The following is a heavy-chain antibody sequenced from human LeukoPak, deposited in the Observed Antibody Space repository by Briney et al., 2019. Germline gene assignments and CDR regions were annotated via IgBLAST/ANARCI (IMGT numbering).Heavy chain of an antibody. V-gene: IGHV3-23*01. CDR2: ISGSGGST. J-gene: IGHJ3*02. CDR3: SKGIVGADYEDAFDI. Sequence: GGSLRLSCAASGFTFSSYAMTWVRQAPGKGLKWFSAISGSGGSTYYADSVKGRFTISRDNSKTTLYLQMNSLRAEDTAVYYCSKGIVGADYEDAFDIWGQGTMVTVSS. D-gene: IGHD1-26*01. CDR1: GFTFSSYA.